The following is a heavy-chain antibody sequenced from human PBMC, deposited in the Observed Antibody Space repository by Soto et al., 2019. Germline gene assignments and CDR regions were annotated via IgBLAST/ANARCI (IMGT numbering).Heavy chain of an antibody. J-gene: IGHJ4*02. D-gene: IGHD3-9*01. V-gene: IGHV1-24*01. Sequence: ASVKVSCKVSGYTLTELSMHWVRQAPGKGLEWMGGFDPEDGETIYAQKFQGRVTMTEDTSTDTAYMELSSLRSEDTAVYYCATDGPYYDILTGYYTVYWGQGTLVTVSS. CDR1: GYTLTELS. CDR2: FDPEDGET. CDR3: ATDGPYYDILTGYYTVY.